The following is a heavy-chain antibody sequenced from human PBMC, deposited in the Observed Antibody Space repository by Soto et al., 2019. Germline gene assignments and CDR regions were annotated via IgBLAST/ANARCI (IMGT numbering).Heavy chain of an antibody. CDR3: ATSAFGGVIGYPFDY. CDR2: ISGSGGST. CDR1: GFTFSSYA. D-gene: IGHD3-16*02. V-gene: IGHV3-23*01. Sequence: EVQLLESGGGLVQPGGSLRLSCAASGFTFSSYAMSWVRQAPGKGLEWVSAISGSGGSTYYADSVKGRFTISRDNSKNTLYLQMNRLRAEDTAVYYCATSAFGGVIGYPFDYWGQGTLVTVSS. J-gene: IGHJ4*02.